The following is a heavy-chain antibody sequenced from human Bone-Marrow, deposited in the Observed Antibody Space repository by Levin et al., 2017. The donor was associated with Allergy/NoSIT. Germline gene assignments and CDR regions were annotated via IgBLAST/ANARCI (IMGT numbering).Heavy chain of an antibody. D-gene: IGHD1-26*01. CDR1: GDSVSSNSAA. CDR3: ARECQFVMPYSGTSSYYFDY. J-gene: IGHJ4*02. Sequence: LSQTLSLTCAISGDSVSSNSAAWNWIRQSPSRGLEWLGRTYYRSKWYNDYAVSVKSRITINPDTSKNQFSLQLNSVTPEDTAVYYCARECQFVMPYSGTSSYYFDYWGQGTLVTVSS. CDR2: TYYRSKWYN. V-gene: IGHV6-1*01.